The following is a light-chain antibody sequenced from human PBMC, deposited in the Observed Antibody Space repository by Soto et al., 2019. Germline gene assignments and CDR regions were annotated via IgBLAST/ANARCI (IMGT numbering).Light chain of an antibody. CDR1: ESISSW. J-gene: IGKJ3*01. CDR3: QQYNNYFT. CDR2: KAS. V-gene: IGKV1-5*03. Sequence: DIQRTQSPSTLSASVGDRVTITCRASESISSWLAWYQQKPGKAPQLLISKASTLETGVPSRFSGSGSGTEFTLTISSLQPDDFATYYCQQYNNYFTFGPGTKVDIK.